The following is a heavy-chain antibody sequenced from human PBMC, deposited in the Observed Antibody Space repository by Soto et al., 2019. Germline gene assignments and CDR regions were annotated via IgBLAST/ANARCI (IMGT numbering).Heavy chain of an antibody. D-gene: IGHD3-22*01. Sequence: PSETLSLTCTVSGGSISSGGYYWSWIRQHPGKGLEWIGYIYYSGSTYYNPSLKSRVTISVDASKNQFSLKLSSVTAADTAVHYCARLYYYDSSGPRAGASDIWGQGTMVTVSS. V-gene: IGHV4-31*03. CDR1: GGSISSGGYY. CDR2: IYYSGST. CDR3: ARLYYYDSSGPRAGASDI. J-gene: IGHJ3*02.